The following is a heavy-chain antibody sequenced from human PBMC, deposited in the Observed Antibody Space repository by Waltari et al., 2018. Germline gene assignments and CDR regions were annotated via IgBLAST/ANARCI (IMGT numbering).Heavy chain of an antibody. V-gene: IGHV4-38-2*01. Sequence: QVQLQESGPGLVKPSETLSLTCAVSGYSISSGYYLGWTRQPPGKGLEWIGSIYHIGSIYYNHSLKSRVTISVDTSKNQFSLKLSSVTAADTAVYYCARAFHSSGWSDAFDIWGQGTMVTVSS. D-gene: IGHD6-19*01. CDR3: ARAFHSSGWSDAFDI. J-gene: IGHJ3*02. CDR1: GYSISSGYY. CDR2: IYHIGSI.